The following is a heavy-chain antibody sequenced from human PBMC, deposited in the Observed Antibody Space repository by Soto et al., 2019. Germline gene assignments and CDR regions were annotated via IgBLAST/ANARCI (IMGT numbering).Heavy chain of an antibody. CDR1: GGTFSSYA. J-gene: IGHJ4*02. CDR2: ISPTFCTA. D-gene: IGHD3-22*01. CDR3: ASFSTYYYEIRGCLFDY. V-gene: IGHV1-69*13. Sequence: SVKVSCKASGGTFSSYAISWVRQAPGQGRGWMGGISPTFCTANYAQKFQGTVTNTADASTSTAYMELSSHTSVYNSASFSTYYYEIRGCLFDYWGLG.